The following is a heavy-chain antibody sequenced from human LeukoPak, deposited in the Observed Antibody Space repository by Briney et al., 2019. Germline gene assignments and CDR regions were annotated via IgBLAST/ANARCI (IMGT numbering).Heavy chain of an antibody. CDR2: ISYRGNN. V-gene: IGHV4-34*11. CDR3: ARDKWRYMDV. D-gene: IGHD2-8*01. Sequence: SETLSLTCAVYGGSFSGYYWSWIRQPPGKGLEWIGSISYRGNNYHNPSLKSRVTISVDTSKNQFSLKLSSVTAADTAVYYCARDKWRYMDVWGKGTTVTISS. CDR1: GGSFSGYY. J-gene: IGHJ6*03.